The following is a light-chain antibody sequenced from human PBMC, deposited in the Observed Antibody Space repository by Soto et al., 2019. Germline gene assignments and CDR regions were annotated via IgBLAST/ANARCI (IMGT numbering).Light chain of an antibody. CDR2: EVS. CDR3: NSYTGSSTYV. J-gene: IGLJ1*01. Sequence: QSALTQPPSVSGSPGQSVAISCTGTSSDVGSYNRVSWYQQPPGAAPNLMIYEVSNRPYGVTVRFSGSKSGNTASLSNSGLQDEDEADYYCNSYTGSSTYVFGTRIKVTVL. CDR1: SSDVGSYNR. V-gene: IGLV2-18*02.